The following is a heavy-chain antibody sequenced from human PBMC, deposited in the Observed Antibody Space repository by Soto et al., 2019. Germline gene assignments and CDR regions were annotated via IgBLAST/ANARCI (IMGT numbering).Heavy chain of an antibody. CDR1: GGSFSGYY. CDR3: ARGPGSSWFEDYYYYGMDV. J-gene: IGHJ6*02. V-gene: IGHV4-34*01. Sequence: SETLSLTCAVYGGSFSGYYWSWIRQPPGKGLEWIGEINHSGSTNYNPSLKSRVTISVDTSKNQFSLKLSSVTAADTAVYYCARGPGSSWFEDYYYYGMDVWGQGTTVTVSS. CDR2: INHSGST. D-gene: IGHD6-13*01.